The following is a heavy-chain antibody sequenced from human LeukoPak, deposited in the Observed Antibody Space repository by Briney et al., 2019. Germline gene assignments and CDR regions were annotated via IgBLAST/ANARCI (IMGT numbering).Heavy chain of an antibody. D-gene: IGHD3-22*01. CDR3: ARDLRYYDSSGYYYVHGMDV. J-gene: IGHJ6*02. CDR2: ISAYNGNT. Sequence: GASVKVSCKASGYTFTSYVISWVRQAPGQGLEWMGWISAYNGNTNYAQKLQGRVTMTTDTSTSTAYMELRSLRSDDTAVYYCARDLRYYDSSGYYYVHGMDVWGQGTTVTVSS. V-gene: IGHV1-18*01. CDR1: GYTFTSYV.